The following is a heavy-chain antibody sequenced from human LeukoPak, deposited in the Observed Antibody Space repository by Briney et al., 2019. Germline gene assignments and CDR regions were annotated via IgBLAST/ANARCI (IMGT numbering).Heavy chain of an antibody. D-gene: IGHD5-12*01. Sequence: PGGSLRLSCAAAGFSFSNYEMNWVRQAPGKGLEWISYIPDSSTTIYYADSVEGRFTISRDNAKNSLYLQMNGLRGEDTAVYYCAKGPGARGHFNWFDPWGQGTLVTVSS. V-gene: IGHV3-48*03. J-gene: IGHJ5*02. CDR2: IPDSSTTI. CDR1: GFSFSNYE. CDR3: AKGPGARGHFNWFDP.